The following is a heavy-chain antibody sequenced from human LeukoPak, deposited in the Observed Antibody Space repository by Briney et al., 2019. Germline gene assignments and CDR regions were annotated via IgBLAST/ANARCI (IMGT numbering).Heavy chain of an antibody. D-gene: IGHD6-6*01. V-gene: IGHV3-21*01. J-gene: IGHJ6*02. Sequence: GGSLRLSCAASGFTFSSYTMNWVRQAPGRGLEWVACISKGSTYIYYADSVKGRFTISRDNAKNSVDLQMNSLRAEDTAVYYCAREEDSSAIRSSDGMDVWGQGTTVTVSS. CDR1: GFTFSSYT. CDR3: AREEDSSAIRSSDGMDV. CDR2: ISKGSTYI.